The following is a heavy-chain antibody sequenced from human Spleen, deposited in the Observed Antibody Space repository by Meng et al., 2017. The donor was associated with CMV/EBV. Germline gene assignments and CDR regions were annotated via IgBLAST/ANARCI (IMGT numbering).Heavy chain of an antibody. J-gene: IGHJ4*02. D-gene: IGHD2-2*01. CDR2: ISSSGSTV. CDR1: GFTFSSYE. CDR3: ARHWGYCTSTSCRYNYYFDF. Sequence: GESLKISCAASGFTFSSYEMNWVRQAPGKGLEWVSYISSSGSTVYYADSVKGRFTISRDNAKNSLYLQMNSLRVEDTALYYCARHWGYCTSTSCRYNYYFDFWGQGTLVTVSS. V-gene: IGHV3-48*03.